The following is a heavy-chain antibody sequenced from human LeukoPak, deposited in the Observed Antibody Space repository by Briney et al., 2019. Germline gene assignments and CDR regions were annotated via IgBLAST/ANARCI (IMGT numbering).Heavy chain of an antibody. J-gene: IGHJ5*02. CDR2: IKQDGSEK. V-gene: IGHV3-7*01. CDR1: GFTFSSYW. Sequence: GGSLRLSCAASGFTFSSYWMSWVRQAPGKGLEWVANIKQDGSEKYYVDSVKGRFTISRDNAKNSLYLQMNSLRAEDTAVYYCAKGSFRVWSFAGTPTNWFDPWGQGTLVTVSS. CDR3: AKGSFRVWSFAGTPTNWFDP. D-gene: IGHD1-14*01.